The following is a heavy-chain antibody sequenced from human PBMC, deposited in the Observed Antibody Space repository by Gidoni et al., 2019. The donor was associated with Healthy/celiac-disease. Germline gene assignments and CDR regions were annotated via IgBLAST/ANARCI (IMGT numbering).Heavy chain of an antibody. V-gene: IGHV3-21*01. CDR2: ISSSSSYI. Sequence: EVQLVESGGGLGKHGGSLRRACAACGFAFSSYSMNWVRQAPGKGLEWVSSISSSSSYIYYADSVKGRFTISRDNAKNSLYLQMNSLRAEDTAVYYCARAGITMIVVVNWGQGTLVTVSS. CDR3: ARAGITMIVVVN. CDR1: GFAFSSYS. D-gene: IGHD3-22*01. J-gene: IGHJ4*02.